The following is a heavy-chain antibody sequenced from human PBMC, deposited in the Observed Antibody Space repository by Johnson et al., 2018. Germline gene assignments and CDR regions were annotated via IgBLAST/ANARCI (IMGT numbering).Heavy chain of an antibody. CDR3: AKSSEYSSTSSMDV. D-gene: IGHD6-13*01. Sequence: QVQLQESGGGLVQPGGSLRLSCVASGFTLRTYPMHWVRQAPGKGLDWVAGISYDGRNKYYADSVKGRFTISRDNSKNTLYLQMTSLRAEETAGYYCAKSSEYSSTSSMDVWGKGTTVTVSS. V-gene: IGHV3-30*18. CDR1: GFTLRTYP. CDR2: ISYDGRNK. J-gene: IGHJ6*03.